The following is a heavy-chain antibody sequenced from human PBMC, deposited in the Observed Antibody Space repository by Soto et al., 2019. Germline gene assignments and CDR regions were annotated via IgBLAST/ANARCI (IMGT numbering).Heavy chain of an antibody. CDR1: GFTFSDAW. D-gene: IGHD6-25*01. Sequence: EVKLVESGGGLVKPGGSLRLSCAASGFTFSDAWMNWVHQSPGKGLEWVARLKSKADGETTDYSEPVRGRFSITRDDSHVMLYLQTDSLKTEETALVYCTTDTSSDCFNAFEYWGQGIVVTVSS. CDR3: TTDTSSDCFNAFEY. CDR2: LKSKADGETT. V-gene: IGHV3-15*07. J-gene: IGHJ4*02.